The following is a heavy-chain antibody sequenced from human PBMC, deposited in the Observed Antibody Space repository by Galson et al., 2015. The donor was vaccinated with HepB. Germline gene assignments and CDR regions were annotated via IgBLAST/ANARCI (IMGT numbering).Heavy chain of an antibody. CDR1: NHFINSHYY. CDR3: ARNVTMIRGRVRFDSFDV. V-gene: IGHV4-38-2*02. J-gene: IGHJ3*01. D-gene: IGHD3-10*01. Sequence: ETLSLTCNVLNHFINSHYYWAWIRQSPGKGLEWIGSIYYSGSNHYSTSLRSRITMAVDPSKNQFSLELNSVTAADSAIYFCARNVTMIRGRVRFDSFDVWGPGTIVTVST. CDR2: IYYSGSN.